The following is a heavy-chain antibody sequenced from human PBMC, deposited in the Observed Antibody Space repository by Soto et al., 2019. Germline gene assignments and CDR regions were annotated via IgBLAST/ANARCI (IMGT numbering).Heavy chain of an antibody. CDR3: ARDRESLSY. Sequence: LRLSCAASGFTFSYYTMNWVRQAPGKGLEWVSSIISSDYIYYADSVKGRFTISRDNAKNSVYLQMDSLRAEDTAVYYCARDRESLSYWGQGTRGTAPQ. J-gene: IGHJ4*02. V-gene: IGHV3-21*01. CDR1: GFTFSYYT. CDR2: IISSDYI.